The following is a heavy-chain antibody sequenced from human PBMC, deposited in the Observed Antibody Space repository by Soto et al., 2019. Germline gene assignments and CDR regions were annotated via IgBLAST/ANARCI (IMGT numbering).Heavy chain of an antibody. Sequence: SETLSLTCTVSGGSISSYYWSWIRQPPGKGLEWIGYIYYSGSTNYNPSLKSRVTISVDTSKNQFSLKLSSVTAADTAVYYCARAPGYSSSWYYFDYWGQGTLVTVSS. CDR3: ARAPGYSSSWYYFDY. J-gene: IGHJ4*02. V-gene: IGHV4-59*01. CDR2: IYYSGST. CDR1: GGSISSYY. D-gene: IGHD6-13*01.